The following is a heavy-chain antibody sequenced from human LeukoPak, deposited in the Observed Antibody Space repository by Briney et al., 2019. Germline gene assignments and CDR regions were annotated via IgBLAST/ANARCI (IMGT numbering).Heavy chain of an antibody. CDR2: ISSSSSYI. CDR1: GFTFSSYS. CDR3: ARVFNSHVYYYYMDV. D-gene: IGHD3-9*01. J-gene: IGHJ6*03. Sequence: GGSLRLSCAVSGFTFSSYSMNWVRQAPGKGLEWVSSISSSSSYIYYADSVKGRFTISRDNAKNSLYLQMNSLRAEDTAVYYCARVFNSHVYYYYMDVWGKGTTVTVSS. V-gene: IGHV3-21*01.